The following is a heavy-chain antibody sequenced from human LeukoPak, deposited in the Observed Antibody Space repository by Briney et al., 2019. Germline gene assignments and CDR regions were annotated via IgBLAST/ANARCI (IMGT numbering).Heavy chain of an antibody. J-gene: IGHJ4*02. CDR1: GFTFDDYG. Sequence: GGSLRLSCAASGFTFDDYGMSWVRHAPGKGLEWVSGINWNGGSTGYADSVKGRFTISRDNSKNTLYLQMNSLSAEDTAIYYCAKSGLNRFDYWGQGTLVSVSS. CDR2: INWNGGST. V-gene: IGHV3-20*04. D-gene: IGHD2-15*01. CDR3: AKSGLNRFDY.